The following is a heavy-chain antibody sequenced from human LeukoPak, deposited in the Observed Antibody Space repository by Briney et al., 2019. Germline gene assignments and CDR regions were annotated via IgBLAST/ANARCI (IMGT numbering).Heavy chain of an antibody. CDR2: ISGSGGST. CDR3: AKPHGERQWLVFDY. V-gene: IGHV3-23*01. J-gene: IGHJ4*02. Sequence: GGSLRLSCAASGFTFSSYAMGWVRQAPGKGLEWVSAISGSGGSTYYADSVKGRFTISRDNSKNTLYLQMSSLRAEDTAVYYCAKPHGERQWLVFDYWGQGTLVTVSS. D-gene: IGHD6-19*01. CDR1: GFTFSSYA.